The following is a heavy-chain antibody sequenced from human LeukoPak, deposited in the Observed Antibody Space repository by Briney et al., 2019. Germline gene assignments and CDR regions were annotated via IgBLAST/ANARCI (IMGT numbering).Heavy chain of an antibody. D-gene: IGHD3-3*01. V-gene: IGHV4-34*01. CDR1: GGSFSGYY. Sequence: SETLSLTCAVYGGSFSGYYWSWIRQPPGKGLEWIGEINHSGSTNYNPSLKSRVTISVDTSKNQFSLKLSSVTAADTAVYYCARGRYDTIFGVVTLFDYWGQGTLVTVPS. J-gene: IGHJ4*02. CDR2: INHSGST. CDR3: ARGRYDTIFGVVTLFDY.